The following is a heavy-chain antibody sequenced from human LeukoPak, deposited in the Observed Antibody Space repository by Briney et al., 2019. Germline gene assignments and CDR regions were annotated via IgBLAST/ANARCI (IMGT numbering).Heavy chain of an antibody. CDR1: GYSISSNYY. V-gene: IGHV4-38-2*02. CDR3: ARDLEQLGSGVGP. D-gene: IGHD6-13*01. J-gene: IGHJ5*02. Sequence: SETLSLTCTVSGYSISSNYYWGWIRQPPGKGLEWIGSIYHSGSTYYNPSLKSRVTISVDTSKNQFSLQLNSVTPEDTAVYYCARDLEQLGSGVGPWGQGTLVTVSS. CDR2: IYHSGST.